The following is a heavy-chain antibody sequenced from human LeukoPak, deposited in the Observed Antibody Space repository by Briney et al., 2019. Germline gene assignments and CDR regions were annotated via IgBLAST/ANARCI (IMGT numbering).Heavy chain of an antibody. J-gene: IGHJ4*02. CDR2: FSPNNGNT. D-gene: IGHD1-1*01. CDR3: ASDDDNGDY. CDR1: GYTFTAYG. V-gene: IGHV1-18*01. Sequence: ASVKVSCKASGYTFTAYGINWVRQAPGPGLEWMGRFSPNNGNTNYPQKLQGRITITTDTSTSTAYMKLRSMNSDDTAVYYGASDDDNGDYWGQGTLVTVSS.